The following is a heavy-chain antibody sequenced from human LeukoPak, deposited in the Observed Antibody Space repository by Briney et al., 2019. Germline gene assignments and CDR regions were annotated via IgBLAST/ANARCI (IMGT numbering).Heavy chain of an antibody. CDR3: ATYYAGRGGSGY. V-gene: IGHV4-34*01. Sequence: SETLSLTCAVYGGSFSGYYWSWIRQPPGKGLEWIGEINHSGSTNYNPSLNSRVTISEDTSKNQFSLRLSSVTAADTAVYFCATYYAGRGGSGYWGQGTLVTVSS. CDR1: GGSFSGYY. CDR2: INHSGST. D-gene: IGHD3-10*01. J-gene: IGHJ4*02.